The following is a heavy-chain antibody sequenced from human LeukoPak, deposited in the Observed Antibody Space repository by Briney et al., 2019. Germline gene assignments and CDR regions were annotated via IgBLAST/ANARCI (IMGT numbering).Heavy chain of an antibody. Sequence: GGSLRLSCAASGFTFSDYYMSWVRQAPGEGVGWVSAISGSGGSTYYADSVKGRFTISRDNSKNTLYLQMNSLRAEDTAVYYCAKDRPGYSYGYRWGQGTLVTVSS. J-gene: IGHJ5*02. CDR3: AKDRPGYSYGYR. CDR1: GFTFSDYY. CDR2: ISGSGGST. D-gene: IGHD5-18*01. V-gene: IGHV3-23*01.